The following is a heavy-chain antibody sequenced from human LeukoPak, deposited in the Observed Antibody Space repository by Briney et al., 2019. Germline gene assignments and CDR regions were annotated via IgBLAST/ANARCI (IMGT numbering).Heavy chain of an antibody. Sequence: SETLSLTCAVSGGSIRSDYWSWVRQPPGKGLEWIGYIHYSGSTNYNASLKSRLTMSVDMSKNQFSLKLTSVTAADTAVYYCARLGRKTTVVPPDFDCWGQGTLVTVSS. CDR2: IHYSGST. CDR3: ARLGRKTTVVPPDFDC. CDR1: GGSIRSDY. V-gene: IGHV4-59*01. J-gene: IGHJ4*02. D-gene: IGHD4-23*01.